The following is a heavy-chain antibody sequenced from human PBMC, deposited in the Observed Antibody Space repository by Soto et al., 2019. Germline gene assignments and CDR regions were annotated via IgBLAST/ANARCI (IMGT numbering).Heavy chain of an antibody. Sequence: QVQLQESGPGLVKPSETLSLTCTVSGGSISSYYWSWIRQPPGKGLEWIGYIYYSGSTNYNPSLKSRVTISVDTSKNQFSLKLSSVTAADTAVYYCARHIESAAAGMDWFDPWGQGTLVTVSS. D-gene: IGHD6-13*01. J-gene: IGHJ5*02. CDR2: IYYSGST. CDR1: GGSISSYY. CDR3: ARHIESAAAGMDWFDP. V-gene: IGHV4-59*08.